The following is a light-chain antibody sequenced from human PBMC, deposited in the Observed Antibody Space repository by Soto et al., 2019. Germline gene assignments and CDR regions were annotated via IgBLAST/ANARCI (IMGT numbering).Light chain of an antibody. Sequence: QSVLTQPPSASGTPGQRVTMSCSGSSSNIGSNYVYWYQQVPGTAPKPLIYRNNQRPSGVPDRFSGSKSGTSASLAISGLRSEDEADYYCAAWDDSLSGPVFGGGTKLTVL. CDR2: RNN. J-gene: IGLJ2*01. CDR1: SSNIGSNY. CDR3: AAWDDSLSGPV. V-gene: IGLV1-47*01.